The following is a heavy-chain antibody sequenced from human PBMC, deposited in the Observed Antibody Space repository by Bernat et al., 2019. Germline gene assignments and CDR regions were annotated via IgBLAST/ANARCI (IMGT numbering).Heavy chain of an antibody. CDR1: GFTFSSYW. V-gene: IGHV3-7*04. Sequence: EVQLVESGGGLVQPGGSLSLSCAASGFTFSSYWMSWVRQAPGKGLEWVANIKQDGSEKYSVDSVKGRFTISKDNAKNSLYLQMNSLRAEDTAVYYCAREVVRGVIGWFDPWGQGTLVTVSS. CDR2: IKQDGSEK. J-gene: IGHJ5*02. D-gene: IGHD3-10*01. CDR3: AREVVRGVIGWFDP.